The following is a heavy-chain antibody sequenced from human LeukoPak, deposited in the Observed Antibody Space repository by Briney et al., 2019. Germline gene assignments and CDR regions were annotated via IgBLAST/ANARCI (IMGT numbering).Heavy chain of an antibody. V-gene: IGHV1-8*02. J-gene: IGHJ6*02. CDR1: GYTFTGYY. CDR3: ASSSDSSSWYYYYYYGMDV. D-gene: IGHD6-13*01. Sequence: ASVKVSCKASGYTFTGYYMHWVRQAPGQGLEWMGWMNPNSGNTGYAQKFQGRVTMTRNTSISTAYMELSSLRSEDTAVYYCASSSDSSSWYYYYYYGMDVWGQGTTVTVSS. CDR2: MNPNSGNT.